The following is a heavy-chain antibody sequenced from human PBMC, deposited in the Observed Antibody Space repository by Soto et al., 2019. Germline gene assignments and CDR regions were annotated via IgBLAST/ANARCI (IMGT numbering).Heavy chain of an antibody. CDR2: IVPMFGTA. D-gene: IGHD3-3*01. CDR1: GATFGNTA. Sequence: QVQLVQSGAEVKKPGSSVNVSCKTSGATFGNTAVTWVRQAPGQGLEWMGGIVPMFGTANYAQKFQGRVTITADESTNTAYMELSSLRSYDTAVYYCARDGDPGYAFWSGPLGGGRYAPWGQGTLVPVSS. V-gene: IGHV1-69*12. CDR3: ARDGDPGYAFWSGPLGGGRYAP. J-gene: IGHJ5*02.